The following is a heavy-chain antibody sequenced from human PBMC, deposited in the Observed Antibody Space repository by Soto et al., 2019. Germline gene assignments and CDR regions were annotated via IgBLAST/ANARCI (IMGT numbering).Heavy chain of an antibody. D-gene: IGHD2-2*01. V-gene: IGHV3-23*01. Sequence: GGSLRLSCAASGFTFSSYAMSWVRQAPGKGLEWVSAISGSGGSTYYADSVKGRFTISRDNSKNTLXLQMNSLRAEDTAVYYCAKDRLRVVPAAIGAFDIWGQGTMVTVSS. CDR3: AKDRLRVVPAAIGAFDI. J-gene: IGHJ3*02. CDR1: GFTFSSYA. CDR2: ISGSGGST.